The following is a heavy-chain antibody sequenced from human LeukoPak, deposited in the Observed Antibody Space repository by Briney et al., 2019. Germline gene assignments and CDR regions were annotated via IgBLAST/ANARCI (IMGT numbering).Heavy chain of an antibody. D-gene: IGHD6-19*01. J-gene: IGHJ3*02. CDR2: IYTGGNT. CDR3: ASPSSGQSFDI. CDR1: GFTFSNYA. V-gene: IGHV3-53*01. Sequence: GGSLRLSCAASGFTFSNYAMNWVRQAPGKGLEWVSVIYTGGNTYYADSVKGRFTISRDNSKNTLYLQMHSLRAEDTAVYYCASPSSGQSFDIWGQGTMVTVSS.